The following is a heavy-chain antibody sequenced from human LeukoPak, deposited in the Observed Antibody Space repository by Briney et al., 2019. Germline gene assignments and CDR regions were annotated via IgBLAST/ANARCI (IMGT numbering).Heavy chain of an antibody. Sequence: GGSLRLSCAVSGFTFSDYYMSWIRQAPGKGLEWVSYISSGGSTISHADSVKGRFTISRDNAKNSLYLQMNSLRAEDTAVYYCARDLPYGDSSDYWGQGTLVTVSS. CDR3: ARDLPYGDSSDY. CDR1: GFTFSDYY. D-gene: IGHD4-17*01. V-gene: IGHV3-11*04. CDR2: ISSGGSTI. J-gene: IGHJ4*02.